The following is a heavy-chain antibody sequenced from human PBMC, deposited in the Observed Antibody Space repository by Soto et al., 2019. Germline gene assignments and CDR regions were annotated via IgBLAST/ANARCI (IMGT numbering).Heavy chain of an antibody. CDR1: GITFSTYA. D-gene: IGHD6-19*01. CDR2: ITSSGDT. J-gene: IGHJ4*02. CDR3: AKGRTSGWYEWDY. Sequence: GGSLRLSCAASGITFSTYAMSWVRQAPGKWLELVSSITSSGDTYYADSVKGRFTISRDNSKNTLYVQMNSLRAEDTAVYYCAKGRTSGWYEWDYWGQGDLVTVSS. V-gene: IGHV3-23*01.